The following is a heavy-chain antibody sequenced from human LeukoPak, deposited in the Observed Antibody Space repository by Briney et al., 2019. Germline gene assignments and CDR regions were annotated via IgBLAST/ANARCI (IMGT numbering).Heavy chain of an antibody. CDR3: ARAGYGGALDY. Sequence: PGGSLRLSCAASGFTFSSYWMSCVRQAPGKGLEWVANINQGGRETYYVDSVKGRFTISRDNAKHSLYLQMNSLRAEDTAVYYCARAGYGGALDYWGQGTLVTVSS. CDR2: INQGGRET. CDR1: GFTFSSYW. J-gene: IGHJ4*02. V-gene: IGHV3-7*03. D-gene: IGHD4-23*01.